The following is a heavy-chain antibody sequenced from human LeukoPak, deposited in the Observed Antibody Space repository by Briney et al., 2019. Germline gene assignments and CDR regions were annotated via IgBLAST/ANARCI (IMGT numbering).Heavy chain of an antibody. Sequence: ASVKVSCKASGYTFTGYYMHWVRQAPGQGLEWMGWINPNSGGTNYAQKLQGRVTMTTDTSTSTAYMELRSLRSDDTAVYYCARDTRIPPRARPLDYWGQGTLVTVSS. CDR2: INPNSGGT. CDR1: GYTFTGYY. V-gene: IGHV1-2*02. CDR3: ARDTRIPPRARPLDY. D-gene: IGHD2-2*02. J-gene: IGHJ4*02.